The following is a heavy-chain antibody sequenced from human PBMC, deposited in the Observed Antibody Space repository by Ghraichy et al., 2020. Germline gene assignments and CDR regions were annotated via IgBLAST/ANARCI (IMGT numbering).Heavy chain of an antibody. CDR1: GGSISSSSYF. CDR3: ASPHTVMVVDH. CDR2: VYYSGTP. V-gene: IGHV4-39*01. J-gene: IGHJ4*02. Sequence: SQTLSLTCAVSGGSISSSSYFWGWIRQPPGKGLEWIGSVYYSGTPYYSPSLKSRLTISVDTSKNQFSLKLRSVTAADTALYYCASPHTVMVVDHWGQGTLVTVSS. D-gene: IGHD5-18*01.